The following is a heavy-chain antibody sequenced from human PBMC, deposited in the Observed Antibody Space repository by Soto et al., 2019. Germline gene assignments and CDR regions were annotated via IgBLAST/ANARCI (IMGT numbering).Heavy chain of an antibody. J-gene: IGHJ1*01. Sequence: VGSLRLSCAASGFTFSSYSMNWVRQAPGKGLEWVSYISSSSSTIYYADSVKGRFTISRDNAKNSLYLQMNSLRAEDTAVYYCARDLGSSWYPEYFQHWGQGTLVTVSX. D-gene: IGHD6-13*01. V-gene: IGHV3-48*01. CDR1: GFTFSSYS. CDR3: ARDLGSSWYPEYFQH. CDR2: ISSSSSTI.